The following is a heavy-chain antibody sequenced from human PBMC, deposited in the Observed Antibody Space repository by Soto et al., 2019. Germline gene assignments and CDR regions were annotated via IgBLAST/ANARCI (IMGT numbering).Heavy chain of an antibody. D-gene: IGHD3-9*01. CDR1: GYTLTSYD. Sequence: ASVKVSCKASGYTLTSYDINWVRQATGQGLEWMGWMNPNSGNTGYAQKFQGRVTMTRNTSISTAYMELSSLRSEDTAVYYCARRILTGYYSNFDYWGQGTLVTVSS. J-gene: IGHJ4*02. CDR2: MNPNSGNT. V-gene: IGHV1-8*02. CDR3: ARRILTGYYSNFDY.